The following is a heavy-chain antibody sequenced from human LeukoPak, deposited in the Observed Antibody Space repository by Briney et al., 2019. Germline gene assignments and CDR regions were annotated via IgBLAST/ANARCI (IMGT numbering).Heavy chain of an antibody. CDR1: GGSFSGYY. CDR2: INHSGST. V-gene: IGHV4-34*01. D-gene: IGHD2-2*01. Sequence: SETLSLTCAVYGGSFSGYYWSWIRQPPGKGLEWIEEINHSGSTNYNPSLKSRVTISVDTSKNQFSLKLSSVTAADTAVYYCASRGVAAAMGHNWFDPWGQGTLVTVSS. CDR3: ASRGVAAAMGHNWFDP. J-gene: IGHJ5*02.